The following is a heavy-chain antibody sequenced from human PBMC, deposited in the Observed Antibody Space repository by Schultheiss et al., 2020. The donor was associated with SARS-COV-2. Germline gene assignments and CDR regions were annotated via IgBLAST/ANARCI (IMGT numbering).Heavy chain of an antibody. Sequence: SETLSLTCTVSGGSISSSSYYWGWIRQPPGKGLEWIGYIYYSGSTNYNPSLKSRVTISVDTSKNQFSLKLSSVTAADTAVYYCASTDYKGSSYYYGMDVWGQGTTVTVSS. J-gene: IGHJ6*02. D-gene: IGHD4-11*01. CDR2: IYYSGST. CDR3: ASTDYKGSSYYYGMDV. V-gene: IGHV4-61*05. CDR1: GGSISSSSYY.